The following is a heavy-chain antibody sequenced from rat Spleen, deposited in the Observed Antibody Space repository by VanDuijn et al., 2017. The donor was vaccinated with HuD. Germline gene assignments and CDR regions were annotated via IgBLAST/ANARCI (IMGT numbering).Heavy chain of an antibody. D-gene: IGHD4-3*01. V-gene: IGHV5S13*01. CDR1: GFTFSYSD. J-gene: IGHJ1*01. CDR2: ISPSGGTS. Sequence: EVQLVESGGGLVQPGRSLKLSCTASGFTFSYSDMAWVRQAPTKGLEWVASISPSGGTSYYRDSVRGRFTVSRDNAKNTLFLHMDSLRSEDTATYYCARHRHSGYWYFDFWGPGTMVTVSS. CDR3: ARHRHSGYWYFDF.